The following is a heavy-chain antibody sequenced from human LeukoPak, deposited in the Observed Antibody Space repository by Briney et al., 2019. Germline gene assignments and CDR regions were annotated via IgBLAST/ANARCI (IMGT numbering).Heavy chain of an antibody. J-gene: IGHJ5*02. CDR1: GYTLTELS. Sequence: ASVKVSCKVSGYTLTELSMHWVRQAPGKGLEWMGGFDPEDGETIYAQKFQGRVTMTEDTSTDTAYMELSSLRSEDTAVYYCATARVGYCSSTSCSSNWFDPWGQGTLVTVSS. D-gene: IGHD2-2*01. CDR3: ATARVGYCSSTSCSSNWFDP. V-gene: IGHV1-24*01. CDR2: FDPEDGET.